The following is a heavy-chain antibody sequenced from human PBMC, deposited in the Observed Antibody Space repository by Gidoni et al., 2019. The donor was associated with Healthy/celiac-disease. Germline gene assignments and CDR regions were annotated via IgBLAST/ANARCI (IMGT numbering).Heavy chain of an antibody. V-gene: IGHV3-74*01. Sequence: EVQLVESGGGLVQPGGSRRLSCAASGFTFSSYWMHWVRQAPGKGLVWVSSINSDGSSTSYADSVKGRFTISRDNAKNTLYLQMNSLRAEDTAVYYCAREGIAVAGYYFDYWGQGTLVTVSS. CDR1: GFTFSSYW. CDR2: INSDGSST. CDR3: AREGIAVAGYYFDY. J-gene: IGHJ4*02. D-gene: IGHD6-19*01.